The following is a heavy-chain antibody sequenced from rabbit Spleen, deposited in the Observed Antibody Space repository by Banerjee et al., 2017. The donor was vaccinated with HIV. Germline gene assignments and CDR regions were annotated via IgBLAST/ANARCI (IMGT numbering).Heavy chain of an antibody. V-gene: IGHV1S45*01. CDR3: ARLGSSTSDFSEDFKL. J-gene: IGHJ4*01. Sequence: QQRLVESGGGLVKPGASLTLTCKASGFSFSNKAVMCWVRQAPGKGLDWIACIYAGSSGDTYYADGAKGRFTISKTSSTTVTLQMTSLTAADTATYFCARLGSSTSDFSEDFKLWGQGTLVTVS. CDR1: GFSFSNKAV. D-gene: IGHD8-1*01. CDR2: IYAGSSGDT.